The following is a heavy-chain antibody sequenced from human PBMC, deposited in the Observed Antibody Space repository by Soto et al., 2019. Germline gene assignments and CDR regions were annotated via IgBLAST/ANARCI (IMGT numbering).Heavy chain of an antibody. CDR3: AKDRRAGGNYGFYSDF. D-gene: IGHD1-7*01. V-gene: IGHV3-23*01. J-gene: IGHJ4*02. Sequence: GGSLRLSCAASGFTFSSYGMTWVRQAPGKGLEWVSFSSATGAGTYFADSVKGRFTISRDNSKNALYLQMSSLRADDTAVYYCAKDRRAGGNYGFYSDFWGQGALVTVSS. CDR1: GFTFSSYG. CDR2: SSATGAGT.